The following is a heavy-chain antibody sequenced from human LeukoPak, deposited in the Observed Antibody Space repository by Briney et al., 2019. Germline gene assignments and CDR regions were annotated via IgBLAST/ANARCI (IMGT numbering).Heavy chain of an antibody. J-gene: IGHJ4*02. Sequence: GGSLRLSCAVSGFTVSSCCMHWVRHAPGKELVWVSRFDSDGTSTSYADSVKGRFTISRDVAKSTLYLQMNSLRAEDTAVYYCATSPTIKGGFDSWGQGTLVTVSS. CDR1: GFTVSSCC. CDR2: FDSDGTST. V-gene: IGHV3-74*01. D-gene: IGHD4/OR15-4a*01. CDR3: ATSPTIKGGFDS.